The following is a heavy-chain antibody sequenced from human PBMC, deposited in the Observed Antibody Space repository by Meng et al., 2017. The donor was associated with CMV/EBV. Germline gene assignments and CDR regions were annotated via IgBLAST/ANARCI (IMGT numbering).Heavy chain of an antibody. Sequence: QVQLVKSGAEVKKPGASVKVSCKASGYTFSSYGISWVRQAPGQGLEWMGWISGYNGQTKYAQKFQGRVTMTTDTPTSTAYMELRSLRSDDTAVYYCARAPIFSGGDCSHWGQGTLVTVSS. J-gene: IGHJ4*02. V-gene: IGHV1-18*01. CDR3: ARAPIFSGGDCSH. CDR1: GYTFSSYG. D-gene: IGHD2-21*02. CDR2: ISGYNGQT.